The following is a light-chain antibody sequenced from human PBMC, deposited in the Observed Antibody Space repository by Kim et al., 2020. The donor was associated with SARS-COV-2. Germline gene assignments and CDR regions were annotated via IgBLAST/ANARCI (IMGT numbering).Light chain of an antibody. J-gene: IGLJ2*01. CDR3: QAWDSRTVV. CDR1: KLGDKY. Sequence: YELTQPPSVSVSPGQTASITCSGDKLGDKYACWYQQKPGQSPVLVIYQDSKRPSGIPERFSGSNSGNTATLTISGTQAMDEADYYCQAWDSRTVV. CDR2: QDS. V-gene: IGLV3-1*01.